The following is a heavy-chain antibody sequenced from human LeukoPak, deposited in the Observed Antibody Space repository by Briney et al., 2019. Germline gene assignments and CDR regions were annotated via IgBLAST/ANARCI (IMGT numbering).Heavy chain of an antibody. D-gene: IGHD1-26*01. CDR3: ARESGNYYYYDY. J-gene: IGHJ4*02. Sequence: PSETLSLTCTVSGGSISSYYWSWIRQPAGRGLEWIGRIYTSGNTNYNPSLKSRVTISVDTSRNQFSLKLNSVTAADTAMYYCARESGNYYYYDYWGQGTLVTVSS. CDR2: IYTSGNT. CDR1: GGSISSYY. V-gene: IGHV4-4*07.